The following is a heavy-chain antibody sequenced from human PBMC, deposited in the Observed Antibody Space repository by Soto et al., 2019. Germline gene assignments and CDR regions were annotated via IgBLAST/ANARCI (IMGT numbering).Heavy chain of an antibody. CDR1: GGSIIIGGYS. J-gene: IGHJ4*02. CDR3: ARGQVVAAQH. CDR2: IYHSGST. Sequence: TLSLTCAVSGGSIIIGGYSWSWIRQPPGKGLEWIGYIYHSGSTYYNPSLKSRVTISVDRSKNQFSLKLSSVTAADTAVYYCARGQVVAAQHWGQGTLVTVSS. D-gene: IGHD2-15*01. V-gene: IGHV4-30-2*01.